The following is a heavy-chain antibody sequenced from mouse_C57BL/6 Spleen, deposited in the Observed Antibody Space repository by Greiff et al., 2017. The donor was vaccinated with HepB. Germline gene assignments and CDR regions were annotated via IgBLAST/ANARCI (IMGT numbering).Heavy chain of an antibody. CDR3: ARAMDDYAWFAY. D-gene: IGHD2-4*01. CDR2: ISDGGSYT. CDR1: GFTFSSYA. J-gene: IGHJ3*01. V-gene: IGHV5-4*03. Sequence: EVKVVESGGGLVKPGGSLKLSCAASGFTFSSYAMSWVRQTPEKRLEWVATISDGGSYTYYPDNVKGRFTISRDNAKNNLYLQMSHLKSEDTAMYYCARAMDDYAWFAYWGQGTLVTVSA.